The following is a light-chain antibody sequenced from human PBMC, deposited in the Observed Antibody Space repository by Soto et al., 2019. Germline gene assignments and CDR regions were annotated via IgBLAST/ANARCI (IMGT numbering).Light chain of an antibody. J-gene: IGLJ1*01. CDR3: GTWDNSLRAYL. V-gene: IGLV1-51*01. Sequence: QAVVTQPPSVSAPPGQKVTISCSGSSSNIGNNYVSWYQHLPGTSPKVLIYDNNKRPSAIPDRFSGSKSGTSATLGITGLQTGDEADYYCGTWDNSLRAYLFGSGTKLTVL. CDR1: SSNIGNNY. CDR2: DNN.